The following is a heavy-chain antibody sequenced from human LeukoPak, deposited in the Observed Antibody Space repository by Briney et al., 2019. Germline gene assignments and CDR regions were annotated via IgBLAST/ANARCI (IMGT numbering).Heavy chain of an antibody. D-gene: IGHD6-19*01. CDR3: AKGGREQWLVPTTYYFDY. CDR2: ISGSGGST. J-gene: IGHJ4*02. CDR1: GFTFSDYY. V-gene: IGHV3-23*01. Sequence: GGSLRLSCAASGFTFSDYYMSWIRQAPGKGLEWVSAISGSGGSTYYADSVKGRFTISRDNSKNTLYLQMNSLRAEDTAVYYCAKGGREQWLVPTTYYFDYWGQGTLVTVSS.